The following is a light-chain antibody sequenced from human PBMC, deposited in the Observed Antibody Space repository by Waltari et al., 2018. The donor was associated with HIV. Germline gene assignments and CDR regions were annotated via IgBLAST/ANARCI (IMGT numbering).Light chain of an antibody. J-gene: IGLJ2*01. CDR3: QSYDSSLSGVV. CDR1: FSHVGAGYE. V-gene: IGLV1-40*01. Sequence: QSVLTQPPSLSGAPGLRVSICCTGNFSHVGAGYEGHWYQQPTGTATRLLIYANVNRPSGVPDRFFGSNAGSSASLGISGLQAEDEADYYCQSYDSSLSGVVFGGGTRLTVL. CDR2: ANV.